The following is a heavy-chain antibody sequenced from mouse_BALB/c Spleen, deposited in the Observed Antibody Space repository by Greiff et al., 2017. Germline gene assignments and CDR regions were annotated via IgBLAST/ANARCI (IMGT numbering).Heavy chain of an antibody. CDR3: ARDYGYPYYYAMDY. D-gene: IGHD1-2*01. V-gene: IGHV14-3*02. Sequence: VHVKQSGAELVKPGASVKLSCTASGFNIKDTYMHWVKQRPEQGLEWIGRIDPANGNTKYDPKFQGKATITADTSSNTAYLQLSSLTSEDTAVYYCARDYGYPYYYAMDYWGQGTSVTVSS. CDR2: IDPANGNT. J-gene: IGHJ4*01. CDR1: GFNIKDTY.